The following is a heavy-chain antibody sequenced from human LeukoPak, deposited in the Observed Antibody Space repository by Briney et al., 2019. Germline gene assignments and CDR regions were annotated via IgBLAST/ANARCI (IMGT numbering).Heavy chain of an antibody. D-gene: IGHD3-9*01. CDR1: GFSFGTYD. Sequence: GGSLRLSCAASGFSFGTYDMHWVRQAAGKGLEWVALIWFDGSKLYYADSVKGRFTISRDNSKNTLYLQMNGLRVEDTAVYYCARDGKTGFPSDYWGQGTLVTVSA. CDR3: ARDGKTGFPSDY. CDR2: IWFDGSKL. J-gene: IGHJ4*02. V-gene: IGHV3-33*01.